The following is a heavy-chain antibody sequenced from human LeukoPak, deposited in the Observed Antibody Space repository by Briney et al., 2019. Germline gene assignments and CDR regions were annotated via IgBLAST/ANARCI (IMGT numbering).Heavy chain of an antibody. CDR2: IRQHGSEK. CDR1: GFTFSSYW. Sequence: PGXSLRLSCAASGFTFSSYWMSWVRQAPGKGMEWVANIRQHGSEKYYVDSVKGRFIISRDNANNSLYLQMNSLRAEDTAVYYCARGLRLVGATSYWGQGTLVTVSS. V-gene: IGHV3-7*01. CDR3: ARGLRLVGATSY. D-gene: IGHD1-26*01. J-gene: IGHJ4*02.